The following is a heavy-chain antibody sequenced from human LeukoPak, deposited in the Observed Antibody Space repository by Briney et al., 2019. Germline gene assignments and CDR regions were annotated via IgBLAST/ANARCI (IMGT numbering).Heavy chain of an antibody. CDR2: ISGSGGST. CDR3: AKMVTMVRGVVSFDY. CDR1: GFTFSSYA. D-gene: IGHD3-10*01. Sequence: GGSLRLSCAASGFTFSSYAMSWVRQAPGKGLEWVSAISGSGGSTYYADSVKGRFTISRDNSKNTLYPQMNSLRAEDTAVYYCAKMVTMVRGVVSFDYWGQGTLVTVSS. J-gene: IGHJ4*02. V-gene: IGHV3-23*01.